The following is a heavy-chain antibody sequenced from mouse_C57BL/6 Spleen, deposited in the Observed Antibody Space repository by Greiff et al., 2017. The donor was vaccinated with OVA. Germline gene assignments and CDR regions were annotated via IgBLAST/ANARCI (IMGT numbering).Heavy chain of an antibody. J-gene: IGHJ4*01. Sequence: EVKLMESGGGLVQPGGSLKLSCAASGFTFSDYYMYWVRQTPEKRLEWVAYISNGGGSTYYPDTVKGRFTISRDNAKNTLYLQMSRLKSEDTAMYYCARRFYYDYDGYAMDYWGQGTSVTVSS. D-gene: IGHD2-4*01. CDR3: ARRFYYDYDGYAMDY. CDR2: ISNGGGST. V-gene: IGHV5-12*01. CDR1: GFTFSDYY.